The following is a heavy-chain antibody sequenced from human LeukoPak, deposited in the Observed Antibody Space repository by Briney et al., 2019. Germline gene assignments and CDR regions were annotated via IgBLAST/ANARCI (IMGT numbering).Heavy chain of an antibody. CDR1: GYTFTSYY. CDR2: INPSGGST. Sequence: ASAKVSCKASGYTFTSYYMHWVRQAPGQGLEWMGIINPSGGSTSYAQKFQGRVTMTRDTSTSTVYMELSSLRSEDTAVYYCARGPRDYVRYYYGMDVWGQGTTVTVSS. V-gene: IGHV1-46*01. CDR3: ARGPRDYVRYYYGMDV. J-gene: IGHJ6*02. D-gene: IGHD4-17*01.